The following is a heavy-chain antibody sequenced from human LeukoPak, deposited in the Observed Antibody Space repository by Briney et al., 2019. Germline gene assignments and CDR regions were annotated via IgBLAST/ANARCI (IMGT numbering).Heavy chain of an antibody. CDR1: GDSIRRAYS. D-gene: IGHD1-26*01. CDR2: IYHTGST. J-gene: IGHJ3*01. CDR3: ARVVGATSHDTFDV. Sequence: PSETLSLTCAVSGDSIRRAYSWSWIGPPPGKGLEWIGYIYHTGSTSYNPSLKTRVTISIDRPRNQFSLKLSSVTAADTAMYYCARVVGATSHDTFDVWGQGTMVTVSS. V-gene: IGHV4-30-2*01.